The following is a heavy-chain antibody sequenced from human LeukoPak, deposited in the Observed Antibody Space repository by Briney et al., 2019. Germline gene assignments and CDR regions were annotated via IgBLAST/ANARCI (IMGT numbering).Heavy chain of an antibody. D-gene: IGHD6-6*01. V-gene: IGHV1-2*02. CDR2: INPNSGGT. Sequence: GASVKVSCKASGYTFTGYYMHWVRQAPGQGLEWMGWINPNSGGTNYAQKFQGRVTMTRDTSISTAYMELSRLRSDDTAVYYCARVREYSSSSVWFDPWRQGTLVTVSS. J-gene: IGHJ5*02. CDR3: ARVREYSSSSVWFDP. CDR1: GYTFTGYY.